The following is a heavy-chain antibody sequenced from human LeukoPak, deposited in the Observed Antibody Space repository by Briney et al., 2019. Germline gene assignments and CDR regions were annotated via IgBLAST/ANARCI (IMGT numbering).Heavy chain of an antibody. J-gene: IGHJ4*02. Sequence: PSETLSLTCAVSGYSISSGYYCGWIRQPPGKVLEGIGSIYHSGSTYYNPSLKSRVTISVDTSKNQFSLKLSSVTAADTAVYYCARQSGVVTTSDYWGQGTLVTVSS. V-gene: IGHV4-38-2*01. D-gene: IGHD3-3*01. CDR1: GYSISSGYY. CDR3: ARQSGVVTTSDY. CDR2: IYHSGST.